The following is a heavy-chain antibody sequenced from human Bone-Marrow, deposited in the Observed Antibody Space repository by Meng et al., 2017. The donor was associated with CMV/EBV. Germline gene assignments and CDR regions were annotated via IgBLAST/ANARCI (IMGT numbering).Heavy chain of an antibody. CDR1: GYTFTSYG. D-gene: IGHD4-17*01. CDR3: ARVRETVPPRFDP. V-gene: IGHV1-18*01. CDR2: ISAYNGNT. Sequence: KASGYTFTSYGISWVRQAPGQGLEWKGWISAYNGNTNYAQKLQGRVTMTTDTSTSTAYMELRSLRSDDTAVYYCARVRETVPPRFDPWGQGTLVTVSS. J-gene: IGHJ5*02.